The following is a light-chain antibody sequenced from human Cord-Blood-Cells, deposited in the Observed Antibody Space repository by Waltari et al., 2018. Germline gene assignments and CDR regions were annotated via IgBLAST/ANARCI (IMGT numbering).Light chain of an antibody. Sequence: DIVMTQSPDSLAVSLGERATIYCKSSQSVLYSSNNKNYLAWYQQKPGQPPKPLIYCASTRESGVPDRLSGSGSGTDFTLTISSLQAEDVAVYYCQQYYSTLTFVGGTKVEIK. V-gene: IGKV4-1*01. CDR3: QQYYSTLT. CDR1: QSVLYSSNNKNY. J-gene: IGKJ4*01. CDR2: CAS.